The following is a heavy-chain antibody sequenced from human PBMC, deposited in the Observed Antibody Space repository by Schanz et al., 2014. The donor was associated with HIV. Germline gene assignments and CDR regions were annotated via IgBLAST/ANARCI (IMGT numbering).Heavy chain of an antibody. J-gene: IGHJ6*02. CDR2: IKQDGSEK. CDR3: ARSPSYGMDV. V-gene: IGHV3-7*01. Sequence: EVQLVESGGGLVQPGRSLRLSCAVSGFTFDDYAMHWVRQAPGKGLEWVANIKQDGSEKYYVDSVKGRFTISRDNAKNSLYLQMNSLRDEDTAVYYCARSPSYGMDVWGQGTTVTVSS. CDR1: GFTFDDYA.